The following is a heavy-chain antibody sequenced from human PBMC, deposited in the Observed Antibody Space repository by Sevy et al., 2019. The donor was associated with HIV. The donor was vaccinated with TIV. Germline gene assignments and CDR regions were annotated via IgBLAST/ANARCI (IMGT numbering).Heavy chain of an antibody. CDR1: GGTFCSYA. CDR3: ASPGIAAAGPYDAFDI. V-gene: IGHV1-69*13. CDR2: MIPIFGTA. D-gene: IGHD6-13*01. Sequence: ASVKVSCKASGGTFCSYAISWVRQAPGQGLEWMGGMIPIFGTANYAQKFQGRVTITADESTSTAYMELSSLRSEDTAVYYCASPGIAAAGPYDAFDIWGQGTMVTVSS. J-gene: IGHJ3*02.